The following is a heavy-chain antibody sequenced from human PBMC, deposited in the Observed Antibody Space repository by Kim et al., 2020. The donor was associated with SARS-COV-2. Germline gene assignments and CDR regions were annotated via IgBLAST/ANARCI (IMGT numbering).Heavy chain of an antibody. CDR3: ASELLWFGDDAFDI. D-gene: IGHD3-10*01. CDR1: GGSFSGYY. V-gene: IGHV4-34*01. Sequence: SETLSLTCAVYGGSFSGYYWSWIRQPPGKGLEWIGEINHSGSTNYNPSLKSRVTISVDTSKNQFSLKLSSVTAADTAVYYCASELLWFGDDAFDIWGQGTMVTVSS. J-gene: IGHJ3*02. CDR2: INHSGST.